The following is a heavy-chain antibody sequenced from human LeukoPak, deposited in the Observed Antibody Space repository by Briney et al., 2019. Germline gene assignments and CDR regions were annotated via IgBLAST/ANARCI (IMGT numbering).Heavy chain of an antibody. Sequence: GGSLRLSCAASGFTLSSYSMNWVRQAPGKGLEWVSSISSSSSYIYHADSVKGRFTISRDNAKNSLYLQMNSLRAEDTAVYYCARSGHVGSSDYWGQGTLVTVSS. J-gene: IGHJ4*02. CDR2: ISSSSSYI. CDR1: GFTLSSYS. V-gene: IGHV3-21*01. D-gene: IGHD3-10*01. CDR3: ARSGHVGSSDY.